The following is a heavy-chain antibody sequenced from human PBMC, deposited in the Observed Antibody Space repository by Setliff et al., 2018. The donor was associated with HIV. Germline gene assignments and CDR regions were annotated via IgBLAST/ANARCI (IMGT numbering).Heavy chain of an antibody. V-gene: IGHV4-38-2*02. CDR1: GDSISSDFY. CDR2: IYNSGNT. D-gene: IGHD2-21*02. J-gene: IGHJ3*02. CDR3: ARGQGCGGGCHYAFEM. Sequence: SETLSLTCTVSGDSISSDFYWGWIRQPPGKGLEWIGSIYNSGNTYYMPPLQSRVTISVDMSKNQFSLNLNSVTAADTAVYYCARGQGCGGGCHYAFEMWGQGTMVAVSS.